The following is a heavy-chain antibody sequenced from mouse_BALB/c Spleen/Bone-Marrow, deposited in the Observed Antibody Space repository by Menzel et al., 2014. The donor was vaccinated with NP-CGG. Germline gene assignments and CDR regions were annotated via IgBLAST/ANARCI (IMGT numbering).Heavy chain of an antibody. CDR1: GFNIKDTY. Sequence: VHVKQSGVELVKPGASVKLSCTASGFNIKDTYMHWVKQRPEQGLEWIGRIDPANGNTKYDPKFQGKATITADTSSNTAYLQLSSLTSEDTAVYYCATMITDWYFDVWGAGTTVTVSS. D-gene: IGHD2-4*01. CDR3: ATMITDWYFDV. CDR2: IDPANGNT. J-gene: IGHJ1*01. V-gene: IGHV14-3*02.